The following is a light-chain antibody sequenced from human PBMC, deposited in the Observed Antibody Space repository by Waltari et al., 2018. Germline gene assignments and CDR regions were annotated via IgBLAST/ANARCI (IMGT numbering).Light chain of an antibody. CDR2: GAS. Sequence: EIVMTQSPATLSVSPGERATLSCRASQSVSSNLAWYQQIPGQAPRLLIYGASTRATGVPARFSGSGSGTEFTLTISSLQSEDFAVYYCQQYSNWPPWTFGQGTKVEIK. J-gene: IGKJ1*01. V-gene: IGKV3-15*01. CDR1: QSVSSN. CDR3: QQYSNWPPWT.